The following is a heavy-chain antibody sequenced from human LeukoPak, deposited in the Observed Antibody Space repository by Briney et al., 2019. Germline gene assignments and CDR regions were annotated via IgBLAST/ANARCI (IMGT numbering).Heavy chain of an antibody. CDR3: ARNTDYGDYVYPDY. V-gene: IGHV1-69*05. D-gene: IGHD4-17*01. Sequence: VASVKVSSKASGGTFSSYAISWVRQAPGQGLEWMGRIIPIFGTANYAQKFQGRVTITTDESTSTAYMELSSLRSEDTAVYYCARNTDYGDYVYPDYWGQGTLVTVSS. J-gene: IGHJ4*02. CDR2: IIPIFGTA. CDR1: GGTFSSYA.